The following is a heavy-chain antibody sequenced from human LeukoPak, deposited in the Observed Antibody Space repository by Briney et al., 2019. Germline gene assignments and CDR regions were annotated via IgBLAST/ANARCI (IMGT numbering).Heavy chain of an antibody. Sequence: GGSLRLSCAASGFTFSSYSMNWVRQALGKGLEWVSSISSSSSYIYYADSVKGRFTISRDNAKNSLYLQMNSLGAEDTAVYYCARDFGDSSSSGDYWGQGTLVTVSS. CDR2: ISSSSSYI. CDR1: GFTFSSYS. CDR3: ARDFGDSSSSGDY. J-gene: IGHJ4*02. V-gene: IGHV3-21*01. D-gene: IGHD6-6*01.